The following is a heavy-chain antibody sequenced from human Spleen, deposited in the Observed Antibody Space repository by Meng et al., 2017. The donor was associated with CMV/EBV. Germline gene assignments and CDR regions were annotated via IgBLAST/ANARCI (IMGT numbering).Heavy chain of an antibody. CDR2: IYHSGST. Sequence: TCAVSGGSISSSNWWSWVRQPPGKGLECIGNIYHSGSTVYNPSLESRVTLSIDKSKNHFSLQMKSVTAADTAIYYCARVGFGNSFDYWGQGTLVTVSS. V-gene: IGHV4-4*02. CDR3: ARVGFGNSFDY. CDR1: GGSISSSNW. D-gene: IGHD3-10*01. J-gene: IGHJ4*02.